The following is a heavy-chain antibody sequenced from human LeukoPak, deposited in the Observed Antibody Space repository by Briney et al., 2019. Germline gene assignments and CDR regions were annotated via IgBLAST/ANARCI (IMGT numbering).Heavy chain of an antibody. J-gene: IGHJ5*02. CDR3: ARNWGSGYAPTPNWFDP. CDR1: GGSISSSSYY. Sequence: KTSETLSLTCTVSGGSISSSSYYWGWIRQPPGKGLEWIGSMYYSGSTYYNPSLKSRVTISVDTSKNQFSLKLSSVTAADTAVYYCARNWGSGYAPTPNWFDPWGQGTLVTVSS. V-gene: IGHV4-39*07. D-gene: IGHD3-22*01. CDR2: MYYSGST.